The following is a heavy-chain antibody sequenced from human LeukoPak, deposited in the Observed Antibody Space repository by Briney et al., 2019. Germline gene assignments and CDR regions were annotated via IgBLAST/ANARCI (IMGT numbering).Heavy chain of an antibody. CDR3: ASSSIPGIVAGHDY. J-gene: IGHJ4*02. CDR1: GFTFSTYW. D-gene: IGHD5-12*01. V-gene: IGHV3-7*01. CDR2: INPDGSQT. Sequence: GGSLRLSCAASGFTFSTYWMNWVRQAPGKGLEWVALINPDGSQTNYVDSVRGRFTISRDNAENSLYLQMNSLRAEDTAVYYCASSSIPGIVAGHDYWGQGTLVTVSS.